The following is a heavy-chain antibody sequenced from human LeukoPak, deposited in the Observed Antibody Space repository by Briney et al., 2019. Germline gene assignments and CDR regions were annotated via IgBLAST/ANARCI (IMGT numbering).Heavy chain of an antibody. V-gene: IGHV1-18*01. J-gene: IGHJ4*02. CDR1: GYTFTSYG. CDR3: ARERYDSSGYSYYFDY. D-gene: IGHD3-22*01. Sequence: GASVKVSCKASGYTFTSYGISWVRQAPGQGLEWMGWISAYNGNTNYAQKLQGRVTMTTDTSTSTAYMKLRSLRSDDTAVYYCARERYDSSGYSYYFDYWGQGTLVTVSS. CDR2: ISAYNGNT.